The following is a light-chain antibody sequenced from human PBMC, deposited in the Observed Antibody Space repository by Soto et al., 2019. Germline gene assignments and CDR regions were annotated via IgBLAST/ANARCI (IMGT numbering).Light chain of an antibody. V-gene: IGKV1-27*01. CDR1: QAINNY. J-gene: IGKJ1*01. CDR2: GAS. Sequence: IHMTHAPSSLSASVLYRVTITFLASQAINNYVAWYQQRPGQVPNLLIYGASTLQSGVPIRFSGSGSGTDFTLTISSLQPEDVAVYYCQRYNSAPRTFGQGTKVDIK. CDR3: QRYNSAPRT.